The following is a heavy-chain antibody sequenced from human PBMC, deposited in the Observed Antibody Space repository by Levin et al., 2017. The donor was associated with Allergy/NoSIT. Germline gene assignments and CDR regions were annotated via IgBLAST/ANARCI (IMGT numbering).Heavy chain of an antibody. CDR1: GFTFSSYG. D-gene: IGHD3-9*01. Sequence: GESLKISCAASGFTFSSYGMHWVRQAPGKGLEWVAVIWYDGSNKYCADSVKGRFTISRDNSKNTLYLQMNSLRAEDTAVYYCAREGYYDIPNAFDIWGQGTMVTVSS. CDR3: AREGYYDIPNAFDI. V-gene: IGHV3-33*01. J-gene: IGHJ3*02. CDR2: IWYDGSNK.